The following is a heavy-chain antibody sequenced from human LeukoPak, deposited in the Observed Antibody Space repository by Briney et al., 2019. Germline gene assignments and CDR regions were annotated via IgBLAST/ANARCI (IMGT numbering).Heavy chain of an antibody. CDR2: ISSSGSTI. CDR1: GFTLSDYY. Sequence: GGSLRLSCAASGFTLSDYYMSWIRQAPGKGLEWVSYISSSGSTIDYADSVKGRFTISRDNAKNSLYLQMSSLRAEDTAVYYCGRRRDFFDYWGQGTLVTVSS. V-gene: IGHV3-11*01. CDR3: GRRRDFFDY. J-gene: IGHJ4*02.